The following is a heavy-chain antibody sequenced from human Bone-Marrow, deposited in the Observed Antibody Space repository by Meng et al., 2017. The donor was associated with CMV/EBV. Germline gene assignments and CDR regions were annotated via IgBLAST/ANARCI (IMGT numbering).Heavy chain of an antibody. CDR3: ASWGSTSSAYGMDV. D-gene: IGHD2-2*01. J-gene: IGHJ6*02. V-gene: IGHV3-74*01. CDR2: INSDGSST. CDR1: GFTFSSYW. Sequence: GGSLRLPCAASGFTFSSYWMHWVRQAPGKGLVWVSRINSDGSSTSYADSVKGRFTISRDNAKNTLYLQMNSLRAEDTAVYYCASWGSTSSAYGMDVWGQGTTVTVSS.